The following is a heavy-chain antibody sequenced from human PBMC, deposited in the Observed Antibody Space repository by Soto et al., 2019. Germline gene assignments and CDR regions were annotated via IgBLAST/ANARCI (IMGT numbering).Heavy chain of an antibody. CDR3: ARDLVAIGGRVYAFDL. D-gene: IGHD2-21*01. J-gene: IGHJ3*01. CDR2: VYFTGRT. V-gene: IGHV4-61*03. CDR1: GDSVSSGSHH. Sequence: QVQLQESGPGLVRPSETLSLTCTVAGDSVSSGSHHWNWIRQAPGKGLEWIGSVYFTGRTNHNPSLKRRVTISVDTSKNHLPLNLTSVTAADTAVYYFARDLVAIGGRVYAFDLWGQGTMVTVSS.